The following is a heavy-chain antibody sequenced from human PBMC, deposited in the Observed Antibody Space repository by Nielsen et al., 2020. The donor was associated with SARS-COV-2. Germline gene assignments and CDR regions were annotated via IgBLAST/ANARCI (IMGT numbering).Heavy chain of an antibody. J-gene: IGHJ6*02. Sequence: GESLKISCAASGFTFSSYAMHWVRQAPGKGLEWVAVISYDGSNKYYADSVKGRFTISRDNSKNTLYLQMNSLRAEDTAVYYCARDGAWLRLSPKGMDVWGQGTTVTVSS. CDR3: ARDGAWLRLSPKGMDV. CDR1: GFTFSSYA. D-gene: IGHD5-12*01. CDR2: ISYDGSNK. V-gene: IGHV3-30-3*01.